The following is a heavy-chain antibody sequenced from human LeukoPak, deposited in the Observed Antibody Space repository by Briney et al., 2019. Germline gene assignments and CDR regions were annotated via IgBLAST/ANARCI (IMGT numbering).Heavy chain of an antibody. CDR3: AKNHDSNTYHTDDVFDI. Sequence: AGTLTLSCAASGFSISTYAMNWVRHAPGPGLEGVSVISVSGFSTYYADSVKGRFTISRDMSKSTLYLQMNSLRDEDTAIYYCAKNHDSNTYHTDDVFDIWGQGPMVTVSS. V-gene: IGHV3-23*01. D-gene: IGHD2/OR15-2a*01. J-gene: IGHJ3*02. CDR2: ISVSGFST. CDR1: GFSISTYA.